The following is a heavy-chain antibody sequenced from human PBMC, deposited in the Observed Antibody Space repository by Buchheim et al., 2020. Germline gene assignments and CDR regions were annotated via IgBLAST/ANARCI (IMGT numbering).Heavy chain of an antibody. D-gene: IGHD3-3*01. J-gene: IGHJ5*02. Sequence: QVQLQQWGAGLLKPSETLSFTCAVYGGSFSGYYWSWIRQPPGKGLEWIGEINHSGSTNYNPSLKSRVTISVDTSKNQFSLKLSSVTAADTAVYYCARGRRFQNDFWSGPWGQGTL. CDR1: GGSFSGYY. CDR2: INHSGST. V-gene: IGHV4-34*01. CDR3: ARGRRFQNDFWSGP.